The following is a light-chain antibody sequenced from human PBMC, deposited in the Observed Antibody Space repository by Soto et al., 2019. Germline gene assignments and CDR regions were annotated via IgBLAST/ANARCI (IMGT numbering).Light chain of an antibody. J-gene: IGKJ1*01. V-gene: IGKV1-5*01. CDR3: QQYNSYLT. CDR1: QSISSW. Sequence: EIQLTQSPSTLSASVGDRVTITCRASQSISSWLAWYQQKPGKAPKLPIYDASSLESGVPSRFSGSGSGTEFTLTISSLQPDDFATYYCQQYNSYLTSGQGTKVDIK. CDR2: DAS.